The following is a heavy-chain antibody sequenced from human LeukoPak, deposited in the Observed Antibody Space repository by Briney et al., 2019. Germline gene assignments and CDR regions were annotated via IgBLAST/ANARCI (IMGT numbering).Heavy chain of an antibody. CDR2: ISYDGSNK. Sequence: GGSLRLSCAASGFTFSSYAMHWVRQAPGKGLEWVAVISYDGSNKYYADSVKGRFTISRDNSKNTLYLQMNSLRAEDTAVYCCARGYCGYYDFWSGHRYNWFDPWGQGTLVTVSS. V-gene: IGHV3-30*01. J-gene: IGHJ5*02. CDR3: ARGYCGYYDFWSGHRYNWFDP. CDR1: GFTFSSYA. D-gene: IGHD3-3*01.